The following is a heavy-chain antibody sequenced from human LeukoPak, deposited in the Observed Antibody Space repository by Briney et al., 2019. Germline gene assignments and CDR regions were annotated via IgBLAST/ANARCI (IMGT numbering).Heavy chain of an antibody. J-gene: IGHJ3*02. Sequence: ASVKVSCKASGYSFINFGLGWVRQAPGQGLEWMGWISAYNHNTNYAQKFQGRVTMTIDTSTTTVYMELSSLRSEDTAVYYCAREWEGNIVVVGDAFDIWGQGTMVTVSS. D-gene: IGHD2-2*01. CDR1: GYSFINFG. V-gene: IGHV1-18*01. CDR2: ISAYNHNT. CDR3: AREWEGNIVVVGDAFDI.